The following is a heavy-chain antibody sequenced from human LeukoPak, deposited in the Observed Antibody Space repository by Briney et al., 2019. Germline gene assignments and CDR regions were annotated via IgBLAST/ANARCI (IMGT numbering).Heavy chain of an antibody. D-gene: IGHD5-18*01. V-gene: IGHV3-21*01. CDR1: GFTFSSYS. Sequence: GGSLRLSCAASGFTFSSYSMNWVRQAPGKGLEWVSSISSSSSYIYYADSVKGRFTISRDNAKTSLYLQMNSLRAEDTAVYFCARHLSGVTGYTYGRGIDYWGQGTLVTVSS. J-gene: IGHJ4*02. CDR2: ISSSSSYI. CDR3: ARHLSGVTGYTYGRGIDY.